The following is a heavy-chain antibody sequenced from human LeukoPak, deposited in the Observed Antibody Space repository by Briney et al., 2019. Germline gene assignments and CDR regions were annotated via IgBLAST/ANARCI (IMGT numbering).Heavy chain of an antibody. V-gene: IGHV4-39*01. CDR2: IYYSGST. Sequence: PSETLSLTCTVSGGSISSSSYYWGWIRQPPGEGLEWVGSIYYSGSTYYNPSLKSRVTISVDTSKNQFSLKLSSVTAADTAVYYCASRREYRRTVTTLDYWGQGPLVTVSS. CDR1: GGSISSSSYY. J-gene: IGHJ4*02. D-gene: IGHD4-11*01. CDR3: ASRREYRRTVTTLDY.